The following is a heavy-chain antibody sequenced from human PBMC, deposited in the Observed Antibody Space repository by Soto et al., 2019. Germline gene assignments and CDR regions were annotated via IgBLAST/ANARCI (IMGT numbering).Heavy chain of an antibody. CDR1: GGTFSSYA. J-gene: IGHJ4*02. CDR3: ARESGSTLAAFDY. CDR2: IIPIFGTA. Sequence: QVQLVQSGAEVKKPGSSVKVSCKASGGTFSSYAISWVRQAPGQGREWMGGIIPIFGTANYAQKVQGRVTSTADGSTGNAYLELSSRRSEDTAVYYCARESGSTLAAFDYWGQGTLVTVSS. D-gene: IGHD1-26*01. V-gene: IGHV1-69*12.